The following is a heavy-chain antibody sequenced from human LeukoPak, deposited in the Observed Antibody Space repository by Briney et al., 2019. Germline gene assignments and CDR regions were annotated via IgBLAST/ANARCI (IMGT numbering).Heavy chain of an antibody. D-gene: IGHD1-20*01. CDR2: IYYGGST. CDR1: GGSISSGGYY. Sequence: SQTLSLTCTVSGGSISSGGYYWSWVRQHPGKGLEWIGYIYYGGSTYYNPSLKSRVTISVDTSKNQFSLKLTSVTAADTAVYHCARTYNWNPSWFDPWGQGTLVTVSS. J-gene: IGHJ5*02. V-gene: IGHV4-31*03. CDR3: ARTYNWNPSWFDP.